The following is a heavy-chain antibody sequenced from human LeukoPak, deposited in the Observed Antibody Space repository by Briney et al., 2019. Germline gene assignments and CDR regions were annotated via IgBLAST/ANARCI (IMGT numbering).Heavy chain of an antibody. CDR1: GFTFDDYA. Sequence: PGRSLRLSCAASGFTFDDYAMHWVRQAPGKGLEWVSGISWNSGSIGYADSVKGRFTISRDNAKNSLYLQVNSLRAEDMALYYCVKDAGSSWAYNWFDPWGQGTLVIVSS. CDR2: ISWNSGSI. J-gene: IGHJ5*02. V-gene: IGHV3-9*03. CDR3: VKDAGSSWAYNWFDP. D-gene: IGHD6-13*01.